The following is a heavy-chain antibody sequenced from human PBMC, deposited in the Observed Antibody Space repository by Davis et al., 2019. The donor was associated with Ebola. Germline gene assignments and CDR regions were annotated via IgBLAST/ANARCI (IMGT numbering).Heavy chain of an antibody. CDR1: GYTFTNYA. Sequence: ASVKVSCKASGYTFTNYAMHWVRQAPGQRLEWMGWISTGNGNARYSQKFQGRVTMTTDTSTSTAYMELRSLRSDDTAVYYCARDNRGRPLGYWGKGTLVIVSS. CDR2: ISTGNGNA. V-gene: IGHV1-3*04. J-gene: IGHJ1*01. CDR3: ARDNRGRPLGY. D-gene: IGHD3-16*02.